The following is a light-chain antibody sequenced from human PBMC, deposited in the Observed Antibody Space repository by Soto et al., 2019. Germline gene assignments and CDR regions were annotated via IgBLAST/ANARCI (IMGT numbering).Light chain of an antibody. Sequence: QSALTQPRSVSGSPGQSVTISCTGTSSDVGGYNFVSWYQQHPGKAPKLMIYDVSKRPSGVPDRFSGSKSGNTASLTISVLQDEDEDDYYCCSYAGSYTWVFGTGTKLTVL. CDR3: CSYAGSYTWV. CDR2: DVS. V-gene: IGLV2-11*01. J-gene: IGLJ1*01. CDR1: SSDVGGYNF.